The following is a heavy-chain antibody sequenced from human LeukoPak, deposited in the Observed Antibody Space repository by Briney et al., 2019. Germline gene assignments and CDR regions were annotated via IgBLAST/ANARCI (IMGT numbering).Heavy chain of an antibody. D-gene: IGHD1-26*01. CDR3: AKDGGSWDYYYYMDV. J-gene: IGHJ6*03. V-gene: IGHV3-30*18. Sequence: GGSLRLSCAASGFTFSSYGMHWVRQAPGKGLEWVAVISYDGSNKYYADSVKGRFTISRGNSKNTLYLQMNSLRAEDTAVYYRAKDGGSWDYYYYMDVWGKGTTVTVSS. CDR1: GFTFSSYG. CDR2: ISYDGSNK.